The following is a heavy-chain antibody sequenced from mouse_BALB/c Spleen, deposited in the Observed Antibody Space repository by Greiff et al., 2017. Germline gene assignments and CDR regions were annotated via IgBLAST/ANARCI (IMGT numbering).Heavy chain of an antibody. J-gene: IGHJ2*01. CDR1: GFNIKDYY. CDR3: ASGYFDY. CDR2: IDPENGNT. V-gene: IGHV14-1*02. Sequence: EVHLVESGAELVRPGALVKLSCKASGFNIKDYYMHWVKQRPEQGLEWIGWIDPENGNTIYDPKFQGKASITADTSSNTAYLQLSSLTSEDTAVYYCASGYFDYWGQGTTLTVSS.